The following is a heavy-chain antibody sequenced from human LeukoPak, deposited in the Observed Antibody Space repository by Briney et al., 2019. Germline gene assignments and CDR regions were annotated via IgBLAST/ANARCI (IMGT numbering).Heavy chain of an antibody. Sequence: PSETLSLTCTVSGGSISSSSYYWGWIRQPPGKGLEWIGSTYYSGSTYYNPSLKSRVTISVDTSKNQFSLKLSSVTAADTAVYYCARGTTVTTLGSWGQGTLVTVSS. CDR1: GGSISSSSYY. V-gene: IGHV4-39*01. D-gene: IGHD4-17*01. CDR2: TYYSGST. CDR3: ARGTTVTTLGS. J-gene: IGHJ5*02.